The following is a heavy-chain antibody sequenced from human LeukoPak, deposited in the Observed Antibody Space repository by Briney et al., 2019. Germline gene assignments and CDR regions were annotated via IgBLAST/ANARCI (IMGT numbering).Heavy chain of an antibody. CDR2: INPNSGGT. CDR1: GYTFTGYY. J-gene: IGHJ4*02. CDR3: ARGTVAASPGFDY. Sequence: ASVKVSCKASGYTFTGYYMHWLRQAPGQGLEWMGRINPNSGGTNYAQKFQGRVTMTRDTSISTAYMELSRLRSDDTAVYYCARGTVAASPGFDYWGQGTLVTVSS. D-gene: IGHD6-19*01. V-gene: IGHV1-2*06.